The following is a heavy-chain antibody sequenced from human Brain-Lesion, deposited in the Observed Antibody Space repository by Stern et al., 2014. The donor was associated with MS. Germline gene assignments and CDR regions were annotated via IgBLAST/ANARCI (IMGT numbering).Heavy chain of an antibody. D-gene: IGHD1-26*01. V-gene: IGHV1-24*01. CDR1: GYTLTELS. CDR3: ATLSPGAGGNYYRHFDY. J-gene: IGHJ4*02. Sequence: VQLVESGAEVKKPGASVKVSCKVSGYTLTELSMHWVRQAPRKGLEWMGGFASEEGETIYAQKFQGRVTMTEDTSTDTAYMELSSLRSEDTAVYYCATLSPGAGGNYYRHFDYWGQGTLVTVSS. CDR2: FASEEGET.